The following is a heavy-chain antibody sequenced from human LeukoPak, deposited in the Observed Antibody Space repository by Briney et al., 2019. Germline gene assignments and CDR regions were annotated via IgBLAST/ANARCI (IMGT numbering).Heavy chain of an antibody. D-gene: IGHD3-3*01. CDR1: GFTFSSYS. CDR3: ARAADFWSGYSSH. J-gene: IGHJ4*02. Sequence: GGSLRLSCAASGFTFSSYSMTWVRQAPGKGLEWVSYISSSSSTIYYADSVKGRFTISRDNAKNSLYLQMNSLRDEDTAVYYCARAADFWSGYSSHWGQGTLVTVSS. CDR2: ISSSSSTI. V-gene: IGHV3-48*02.